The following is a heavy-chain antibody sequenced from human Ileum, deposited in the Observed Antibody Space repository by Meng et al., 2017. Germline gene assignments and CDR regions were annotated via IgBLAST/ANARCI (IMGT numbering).Heavy chain of an antibody. CDR2: IYWDDDK. CDR3: AHSPQGYFDY. V-gene: IGHV2-5*02. J-gene: IGHJ4*02. CDR1: GSSLATSGVS. Sequence: QITLKETGPALVKATQTLTLTCNFSGSSLATSGVSVAWIRQPPGEALEWLALIYWDDDKRYSPSLKNRLAITKDTSKNQVVLTMTNMDPMDTGTYYCAHSPQGYFDYWGPGTLVTVSS.